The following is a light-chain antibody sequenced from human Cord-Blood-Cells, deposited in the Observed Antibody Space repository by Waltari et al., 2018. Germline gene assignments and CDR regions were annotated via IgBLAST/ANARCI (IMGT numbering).Light chain of an antibody. CDR3: EQNKTWSRLT. CDR2: GAS. V-gene: IGKV3-15*01. CDR1: QRVSSN. J-gene: IGKJ1*01. Sequence: EIVMTQSPATPSVSPGEGATLSCRASQRVSSNLAWYQQTPAQAPRLRLYGASTRTTGNPARFSGSGSGTESTHTISRMQSEELAGYGGEQNKTWSRLTFGQGT.